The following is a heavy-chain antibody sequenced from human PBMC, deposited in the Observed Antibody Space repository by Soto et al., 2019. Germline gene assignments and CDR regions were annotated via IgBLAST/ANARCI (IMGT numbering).Heavy chain of an antibody. J-gene: IGHJ1*01. Sequence: SVKVSCKXSGGTFSSYAISWVRQAPGQGLEWMGGIIPIFGTANYAQKFQGRVTITADEPTSTAYMELSSLRSEDTAVYYCARDVLGYCSSTSCPQYQHWGQGTLVTVSS. CDR1: GGTFSSYA. CDR3: ARDVLGYCSSTSCPQYQH. D-gene: IGHD2-2*01. CDR2: IIPIFGTA. V-gene: IGHV1-69*13.